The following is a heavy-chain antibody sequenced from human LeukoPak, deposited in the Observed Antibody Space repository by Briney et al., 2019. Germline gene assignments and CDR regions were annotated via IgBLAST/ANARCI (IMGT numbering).Heavy chain of an antibody. D-gene: IGHD2-2*01. J-gene: IGHJ4*02. CDR3: ARGYCSSTSCYSFFDY. CDR2: IYPGDSDT. CDR1: GYTFTRYW. V-gene: IGHV5-51*01. Sequence: GGSLKISGLGPGYTFTRYWIGWVRQMPGKGLEWMGIIYPGDSDTRYSPPFQGQVTISADKSISTAYLQWSSLKASDTAMYYCARGYCSSTSCYSFFDYWGQGTLVTVSS.